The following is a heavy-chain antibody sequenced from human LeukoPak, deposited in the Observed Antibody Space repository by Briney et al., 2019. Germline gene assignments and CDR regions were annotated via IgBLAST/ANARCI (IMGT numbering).Heavy chain of an antibody. CDR2: ISSSSSYI. J-gene: IGHJ4*02. V-gene: IGHV3-21*01. D-gene: IGHD3-22*01. CDR3: ARGSPSHPYYYDSSGYYYLIG. Sequence: GGSLRLSCAASGFTFSSYSMNWVRQAPGKGLEWVSSISSSSSYIYYADSVKGRFTISRDNAKNSLYLQMNSLRAEDTAVYYCARGSPSHPYYYDSSGYYYLIGWGQGTLVTVSS. CDR1: GFTFSSYS.